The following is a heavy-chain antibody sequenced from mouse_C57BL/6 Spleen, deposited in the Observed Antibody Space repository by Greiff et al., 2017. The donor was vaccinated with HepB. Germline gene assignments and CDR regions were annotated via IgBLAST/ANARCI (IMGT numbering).Heavy chain of an antibody. J-gene: IGHJ1*03. V-gene: IGHV3-6*01. Sequence: DVQLQESGPGLVKPSQSLSLTCSVTGYSITSGYYWNWIRQFPGNKLEWMGYISYDGSNNYNPSLKNRISITRDTSKNQFFLKLNSVTTEDTATYYCARNWDHWYFDVWGTGTTVTVSS. CDR3: ARNWDHWYFDV. D-gene: IGHD4-1*01. CDR2: ISYDGSN. CDR1: GYSITSGYY.